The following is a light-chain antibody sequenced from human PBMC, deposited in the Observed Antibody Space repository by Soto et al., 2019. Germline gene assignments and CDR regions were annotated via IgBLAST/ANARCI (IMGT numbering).Light chain of an antibody. V-gene: IGLV2-14*02. CDR1: SSDVGSYNL. J-gene: IGLJ1*01. Sequence: QSVLTQPASVSGSPGQSITISCTGTSSDVGSYNLVSWYQQHPGKAPKLMIYEGSKRPSGVSNRFSGSKSGNTASLTISGLIEDEEADYFCASFRSGTLLVFGSGPKVTV. CDR3: ASFRSGTLLV. CDR2: EGS.